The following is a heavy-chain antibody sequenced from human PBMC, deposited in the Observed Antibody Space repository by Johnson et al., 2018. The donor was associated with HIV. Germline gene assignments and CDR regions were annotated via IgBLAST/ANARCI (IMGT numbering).Heavy chain of an antibody. CDR2: IKTDGSDT. V-gene: IGHV3-20*04. CDR3: GSLGDGHQKGAFEI. CDR1: GFTFDDYG. Sequence: VQLVESGGGVVRPGGSLRLSCAASGFTFDDYGMSWVRQAPGKGLIWVACIKTDGSDTNYADSVKGRFTISRDNAKNTVYLQMDSLRDEDTAVYFCGSLGDGHQKGAFEIWGHGTMVTVSS. D-gene: IGHD3-16*01. J-gene: IGHJ3*02.